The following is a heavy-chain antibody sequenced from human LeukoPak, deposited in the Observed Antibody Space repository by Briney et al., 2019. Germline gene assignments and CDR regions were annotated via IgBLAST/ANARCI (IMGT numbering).Heavy chain of an antibody. CDR1: GFTVSSNY. J-gene: IGHJ4*02. CDR2: IYSGGST. Sequence: GGSLRLSCAASGFTVSSNYMSWVRQAPGKGLEWVSVIYSGGSTYYADSVKGRFTISRDNSKNTLYLQMNSLRAEDTAVYYCARVGSSGGPSEEYYFDYWGQGTLVTVSS. CDR3: ARVGSSGGPSEEYYFDY. V-gene: IGHV3-66*02. D-gene: IGHD6-19*01.